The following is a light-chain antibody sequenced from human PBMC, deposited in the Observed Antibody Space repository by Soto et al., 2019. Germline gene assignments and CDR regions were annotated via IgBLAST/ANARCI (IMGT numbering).Light chain of an antibody. Sequence: QSVLTQPASVSGSPGQSITISCTGTNSDVGGYNRVSWFQQHPGKAPKLMMYDVRNRSPGVSHRFSGSKSGNTASLTISGLQAGDEADYYCSSYTSSKTQVFGTGTKVTVL. CDR1: NSDVGGYNR. CDR3: SSYTSSKTQV. CDR2: DVR. V-gene: IGLV2-14*01. J-gene: IGLJ1*01.